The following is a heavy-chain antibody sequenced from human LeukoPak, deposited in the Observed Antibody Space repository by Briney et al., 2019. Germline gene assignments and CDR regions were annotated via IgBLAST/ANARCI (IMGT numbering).Heavy chain of an antibody. D-gene: IGHD6-13*01. J-gene: IGHJ4*02. CDR3: AREPKDSSSWYYFDY. V-gene: IGHV4-59*12. CDR1: GGSISSYY. CDR2: IYHSGST. Sequence: SETLSLTCTVSGGSISSYYWSWIRQPAGKGLEWIGEIYHSGSTNYNPSLKSRVTISVDKSKNQFSLKLSSVTAADTAVYYCAREPKDSSSWYYFDYWGQGTLVTVSS.